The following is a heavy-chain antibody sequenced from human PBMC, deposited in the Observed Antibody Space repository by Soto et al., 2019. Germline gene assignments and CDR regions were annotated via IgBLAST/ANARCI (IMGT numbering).Heavy chain of an antibody. D-gene: IGHD6-13*01. CDR3: ATEGVAAVHTLDY. J-gene: IGHJ4*02. V-gene: IGHV4-31*03. Sequence: ASETLSLTCTVSGGSISSGGYYWSWIRQHPGKGLEWIGYIYHSGTTYYNPSLKSRVTISVDTSKNQFSLKLTSVTAADTAVYYCATEGVAAVHTLDYWGQGTLVTVSS. CDR2: IYHSGTT. CDR1: GGSISSGGYY.